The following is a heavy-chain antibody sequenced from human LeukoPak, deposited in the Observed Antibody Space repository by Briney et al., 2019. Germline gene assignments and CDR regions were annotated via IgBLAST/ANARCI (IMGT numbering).Heavy chain of an antibody. D-gene: IGHD3-10*01. CDR1: GGSISSYY. V-gene: IGHV4-59*08. CDR2: IYYSGST. J-gene: IGHJ4*02. Sequence: PSETLSLTCTVSGGSISSYYWSWIRQPPGKGLEWIGYIYYSGSTNYNPSLKSRVTISVDTSKNQFSLKLSSVTAADTAVYYCARWEITMLRGGKSYYYDYWGQGTLVTVSS. CDR3: ARWEITMLRGGKSYYYDY.